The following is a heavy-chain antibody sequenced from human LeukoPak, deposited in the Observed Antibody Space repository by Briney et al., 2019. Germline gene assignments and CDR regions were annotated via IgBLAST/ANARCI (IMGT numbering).Heavy chain of an antibody. D-gene: IGHD2-2*01. J-gene: IGHJ4*02. Sequence: GGSVRLFCVASGFPFRSYAMLWVRQAPGKGLVGVAVISYDGSNKCYADSVKGRFTISRDNSKNTLYLQMNSLRAEDTAVYYCARAHQYCSSTSCYAGFDYWGQGTLVTVSS. V-gene: IGHV3-30*04. CDR1: GFPFRSYA. CDR2: ISYDGSNK. CDR3: ARAHQYCSSTSCYAGFDY.